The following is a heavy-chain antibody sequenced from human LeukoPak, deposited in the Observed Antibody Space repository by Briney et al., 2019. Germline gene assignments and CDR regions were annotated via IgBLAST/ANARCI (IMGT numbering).Heavy chain of an antibody. Sequence: GGSLRLSCAASWFTVSNNYMNWVRQAPGKGLEWVSVIYSGGSTYYSDSVKGRFTISRDNSKNTLYLQMNSLRADDTAVYYCARDFGGSYYDISAYPLGWFDPWGQGTLVTVSS. J-gene: IGHJ5*02. CDR1: WFTVSNNY. CDR3: ARDFGGSYYDISAYPLGWFDP. D-gene: IGHD3-22*01. CDR2: IYSGGST. V-gene: IGHV3-53*01.